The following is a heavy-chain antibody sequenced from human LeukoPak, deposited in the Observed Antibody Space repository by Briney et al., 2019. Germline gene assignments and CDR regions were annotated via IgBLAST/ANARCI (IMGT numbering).Heavy chain of an antibody. D-gene: IGHD5-24*01. CDR2: ISSTSSTI. CDR3: ARGDGYNGELFDY. CDR1: GFTFSSFS. Sequence: GGSLRLSCVASGFTFSSFSMDWVRQAPGKGLEWVSYISSTSSTIYYADSVQGRFTSSRDNAKNSLYLQMNSLTAEDTAVYFCARGDGYNGELFDYWGQGTLVTVSS. V-gene: IGHV3-48*04. J-gene: IGHJ4*02.